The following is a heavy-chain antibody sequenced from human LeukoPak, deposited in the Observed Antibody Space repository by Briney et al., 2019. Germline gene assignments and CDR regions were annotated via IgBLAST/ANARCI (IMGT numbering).Heavy chain of an antibody. CDR3: TTDHGVANSWLHYDPFDI. J-gene: IGHJ3*02. CDR2: IKSKPDGETT. Sequence: KSGGSLRLSCAASGFTFSYAWMTWVRQAPGKGLEWVGRIKSKPDGETTDYAAPVKGRFTISRDDSKNMLFLQMNSLKTEDTAVYYCTTDHGVANSWLHYDPFDIWGQGTMVTVSS. CDR1: GFTFSYAW. D-gene: IGHD6-13*01. V-gene: IGHV3-15*01.